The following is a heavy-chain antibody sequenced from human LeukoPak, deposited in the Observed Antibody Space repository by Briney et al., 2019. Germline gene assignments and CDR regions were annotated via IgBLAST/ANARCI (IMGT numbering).Heavy chain of an antibody. Sequence: KASETLSLTCAVYGGSFSGYYWSWIRQPPGKGLEWIGEINHSGSTNYNPSLKSRVTISVDTSKNQFSLKLSSVTAADTAVYYCARAVGAARPRWFDPWGQGTLVTVSS. J-gene: IGHJ5*02. CDR3: ARAVGAARPRWFDP. CDR1: GGSFSGYY. D-gene: IGHD6-6*01. CDR2: INHSGST. V-gene: IGHV4-34*01.